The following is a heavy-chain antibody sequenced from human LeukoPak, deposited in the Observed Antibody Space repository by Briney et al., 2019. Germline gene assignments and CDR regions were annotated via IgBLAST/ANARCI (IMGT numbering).Heavy chain of an antibody. V-gene: IGHV3-7*01. CDR3: ATYTHWVAGDV. J-gene: IGHJ6*02. CDR1: GFTFSDSW. CDR2: VNPDGSAK. Sequence: SGGSLRLSCAVSGFTFSDSWMSWVRQAPGKGLEWVANVNPDGSAKDYVDSVKGRFTISRDNAGNSLYLQMSSLRAEDTAVYYCATYTHWVAGDVWGQGTTVTVSS. D-gene: IGHD3-16*01.